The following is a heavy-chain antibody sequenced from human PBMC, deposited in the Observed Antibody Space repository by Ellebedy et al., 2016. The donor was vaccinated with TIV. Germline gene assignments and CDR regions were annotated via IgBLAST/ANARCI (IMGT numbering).Heavy chain of an antibody. D-gene: IGHD1-26*01. V-gene: IGHV1-24*01. Sequence: AASVKVSCKVSGYTLTELSMHWVRQAPGKGLEWMGGFDPEDGETIYAQKFQGRVTMTTDTSTSTAYMELRSLRSDDTAVYYCARDQLPVGGDWFDPWGQGTLVTVSS. CDR1: GYTLTELS. CDR2: FDPEDGET. CDR3: ARDQLPVGGDWFDP. J-gene: IGHJ5*02.